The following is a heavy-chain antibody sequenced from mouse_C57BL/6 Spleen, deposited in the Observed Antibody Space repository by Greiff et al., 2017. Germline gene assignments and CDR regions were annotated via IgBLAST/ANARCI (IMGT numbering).Heavy chain of an antibody. Sequence: QVHVKQSGAELVRPGTSVKVSCKASGYAFTNYLIEWVKQRPGQGLEWIGVINPGSGGTNYNEKFQGKATLTADKSSSTAYMQLSSLTSEDSAVYFCTLHYYGSSYYAMDYWGQGTSVTVSS. V-gene: IGHV1-54*01. D-gene: IGHD1-1*01. CDR3: TLHYYGSSYYAMDY. CDR1: GYAFTNYL. J-gene: IGHJ4*01. CDR2: INPGSGGT.